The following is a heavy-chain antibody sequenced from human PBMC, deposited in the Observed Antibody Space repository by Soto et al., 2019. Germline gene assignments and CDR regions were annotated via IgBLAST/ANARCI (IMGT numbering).Heavy chain of an antibody. D-gene: IGHD2-21*02. CDR1: GFTFSMYS. CDR2: IPQDGVDG. J-gene: IGHJ6*02. V-gene: IGHV3-7*03. Sequence: SLRLSCEVSGFTFSMYSMSWVRQSPGKGLEWVAKIPQDGVDGHYADSVKGRFTISRDNGKNSLYLQLNNLRAEDTAVYYCARDHLILPAHDFFYGSDVWGRGATVTVSS. CDR3: ARDHLILPAHDFFYGSDV.